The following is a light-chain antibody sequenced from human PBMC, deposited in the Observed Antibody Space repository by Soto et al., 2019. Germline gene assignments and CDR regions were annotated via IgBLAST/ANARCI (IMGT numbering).Light chain of an antibody. CDR1: SSDVGGYNY. CDR2: EVS. J-gene: IGLJ1*01. CDR3: SSYAGSNNLGV. V-gene: IGLV2-8*01. Sequence: QSALTQPPSASGSPGQSVTISCTGTSSDVGGYNYVSWYQQHPGKAPKLMISEVSKRPSGVPDRFSGSKSGNTASLTVSGLQAEDEADYYCSSYAGSNNLGVFGTGTK.